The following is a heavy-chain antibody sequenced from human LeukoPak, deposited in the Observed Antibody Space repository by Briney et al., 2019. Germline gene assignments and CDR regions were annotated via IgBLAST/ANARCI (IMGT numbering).Heavy chain of an antibody. V-gene: IGHV3-15*01. CDR2: ITAGGAT. D-gene: IGHD4-17*01. J-gene: IGHJ4*02. CDR3: TSNRIPSTAVTTWY. CDR1: GFTFSNAW. Sequence: AGSLRLSCVASGFTFSNAWMNWVRQAPGKGLEWLGRITAGGATDYAAPVKGRFTISRDNSENTLYLQVNNLKTEDTAVYYCTSNRIPSTAVTTWYWGRGTLVTVSS.